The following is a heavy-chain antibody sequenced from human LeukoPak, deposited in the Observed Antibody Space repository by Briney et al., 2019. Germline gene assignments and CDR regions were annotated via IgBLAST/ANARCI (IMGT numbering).Heavy chain of an antibody. CDR3: SARPDY. V-gene: IGHV4-34*01. J-gene: IGHJ4*02. D-gene: IGHD6-13*01. Sequence: SETLSLTCAVSGGSFSAYYWSWIRQPPGKGLQWIGEINHSGSTNCNPSLKSRVTISVDTSKNQFSLNLTSVTAADTAVFSSSARPDYWGQGTLVTVSS. CDR1: GGSFSAYY. CDR2: INHSGST.